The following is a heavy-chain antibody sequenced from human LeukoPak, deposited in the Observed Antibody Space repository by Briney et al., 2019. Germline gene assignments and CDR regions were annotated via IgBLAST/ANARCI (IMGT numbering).Heavy chain of an antibody. CDR1: GFTFSSYS. CDR2: ISSSSSTI. J-gene: IGHJ4*02. Sequence: GSLRLSCAASGFTFSSYSMNWVRQAPGEGLEWVSHISSSSSTIYYADSVKGRFTISRDNAKNSLYLQMNSLRAEDTAVYYCARGRLTGYFDYWGQGTLVTVSS. CDR3: ARGRLTGYFDY. V-gene: IGHV3-48*01.